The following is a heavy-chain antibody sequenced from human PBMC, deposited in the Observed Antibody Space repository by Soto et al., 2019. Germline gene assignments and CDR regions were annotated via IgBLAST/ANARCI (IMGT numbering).Heavy chain of an antibody. CDR3: AKKFVSGNYPWGMGV. V-gene: IGHV3-23*01. CDR1: EFTFSTYA. D-gene: IGHD1-26*01. CDR2: ISGGGGST. J-gene: IGHJ6*02. Sequence: EVQLLESGGGLIQPGGSLRLSCAASEFTFSTYAMTWVRQAPGKGLEWVSAISGGGGSTYYADSVKGRFTISRDNSKNTLYLQMNSLRAEDTGVYYCAKKFVSGNYPWGMGVWGQGTTVTVSS.